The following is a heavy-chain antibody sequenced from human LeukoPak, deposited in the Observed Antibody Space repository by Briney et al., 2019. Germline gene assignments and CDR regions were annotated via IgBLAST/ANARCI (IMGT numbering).Heavy chain of an antibody. Sequence: PGGSLRLSCAASGFTLSSYAMSWVRQAPGEGREWVLSISASGGSTNYADSVKGRFTISRDNSKNTVYLQMNSLRAEDTAVYYCAKVMKGSERLTMVRGVIIKTAGLYYMDVWGKGTTVTVSS. J-gene: IGHJ6*03. V-gene: IGHV3-23*01. CDR2: ISASGGST. D-gene: IGHD3-10*01. CDR1: GFTLSSYA. CDR3: AKVMKGSERLTMVRGVIIKTAGLYYMDV.